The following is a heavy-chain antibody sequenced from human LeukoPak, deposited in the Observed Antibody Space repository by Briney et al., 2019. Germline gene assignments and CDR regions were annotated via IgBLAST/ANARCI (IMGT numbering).Heavy chain of an antibody. D-gene: IGHD6-13*01. CDR1: GYTFTSYG. CDR3: ARAPLNVIAAAGHFDY. V-gene: IGHV1-18*01. CDR2: ISAYNGNT. Sequence: GASVKVSCKASGYTFTSYGISWVRQAPGQGLEWMGWISAYNGNTNYAQKLQGRVTMTTDTSTSTAYMELRSLRSDDTAVYYCARAPLNVIAAAGHFDYWGQGTLVTVSS. J-gene: IGHJ4*02.